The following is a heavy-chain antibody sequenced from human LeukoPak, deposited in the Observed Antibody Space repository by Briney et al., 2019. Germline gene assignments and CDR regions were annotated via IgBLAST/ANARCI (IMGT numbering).Heavy chain of an antibody. J-gene: IGHJ4*02. CDR3: AKAGGYSGYDLDY. CDR2: ISYDGSNK. CDR1: GFTFSGYG. Sequence: GGSLRLSCAASGFTFSGYGMHWVRQAPGKGLEWVAVISYDGSNKYYADSVKGRFTISRDNSKNTLYLQMNSLRAEDTAVYYCAKAGGYSGYDLDYWGQGTLVTVSS. D-gene: IGHD5-12*01. V-gene: IGHV3-30*18.